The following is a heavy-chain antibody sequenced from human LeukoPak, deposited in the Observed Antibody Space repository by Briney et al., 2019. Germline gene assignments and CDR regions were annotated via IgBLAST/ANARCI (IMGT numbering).Heavy chain of an antibody. CDR3: ATDLSGGGVVVAAWAFDI. V-gene: IGHV1-24*01. J-gene: IGHJ3*02. D-gene: IGHD2-15*01. CDR2: FDPEDGET. CDR1: GYTLTELS. Sequence: ASVKVSCKVSGYTLTELSMHWARQAPGKGLEWMGGFDPEDGETIYAQKFQGRVTMTEDTSTDTAYMELSSLRSEDTAVYYCATDLSGGGVVVAAWAFDIWGQGTMVTVSS.